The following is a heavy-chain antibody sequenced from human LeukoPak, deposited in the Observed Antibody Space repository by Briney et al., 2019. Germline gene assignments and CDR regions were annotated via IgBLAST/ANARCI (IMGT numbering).Heavy chain of an antibody. J-gene: IGHJ6*02. CDR3: ARSLGYCSSTSCQYYYYGMDV. V-gene: IGHV3-48*03. CDR1: GFTFSSYE. CDR2: INSSGSTI. D-gene: IGHD2-2*01. Sequence: GGSLRLSCAASGFTFSSYEMNWVRQAPGKGLEWVSYINSSGSTIYYADSVKGRFTISRDNAKNSLYLQMNSLRAEDTAVYYCARSLGYCSSTSCQYYYYGMDVWGQGTTVTVSS.